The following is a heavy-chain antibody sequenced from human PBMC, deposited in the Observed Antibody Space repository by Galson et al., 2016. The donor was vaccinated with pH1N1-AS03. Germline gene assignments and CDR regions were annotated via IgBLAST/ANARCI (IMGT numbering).Heavy chain of an antibody. CDR1: GFTFRSYW. J-gene: IGHJ3*02. CDR2: IKQDGSEN. D-gene: IGHD4-23*01. Sequence: LRLSCAASGFTFRSYWMTWVRQAPGKGLEWVANIKQDGSENYSLDSVKGRFTISRDNVENSVYLQLNSLKVEDTAMYYCARIKGGGNSDGFDIWGLGTKAIVSS. V-gene: IGHV3-7*01. CDR3: ARIKGGGNSDGFDI.